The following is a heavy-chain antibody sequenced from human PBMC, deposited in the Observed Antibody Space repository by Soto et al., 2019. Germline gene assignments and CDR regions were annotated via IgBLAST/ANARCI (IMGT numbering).Heavy chain of an antibody. V-gene: IGHV1-69*02. D-gene: IGHD3-10*01. Sequence: QVQLVQSGAEVKRPGSSVKVPCKASGDTFTFYSINWVRQAPGLGLEWMGRINPILSMSNYAQRFQGRVTMTADESTSTAYMELSSLRSEDTAIYYCASSYGSGYRAFDYWGQGALVTVSS. CDR2: INPILSMS. CDR3: ASSYGSGYRAFDY. J-gene: IGHJ4*02. CDR1: GDTFTFYS.